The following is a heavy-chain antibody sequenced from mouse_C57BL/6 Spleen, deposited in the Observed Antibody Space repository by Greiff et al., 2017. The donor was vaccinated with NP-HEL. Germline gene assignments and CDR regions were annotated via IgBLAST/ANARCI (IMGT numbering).Heavy chain of an antibody. Sequence: QVQLQQPGAELVRPGSSVKLSCKASGYTFTSYWMDWVKQRPGQGLEWIGNIYPSDSETHYNQKFKDKATLTVDKSSSTAYMQLSSLTSEDDAVYYCARGDYGSSYWYFEVWGTGTTVTVSS. CDR1: GYTFTSYW. CDR3: ARGDYGSSYWYFEV. CDR2: IYPSDSET. J-gene: IGHJ1*03. D-gene: IGHD1-1*01. V-gene: IGHV1-61*01.